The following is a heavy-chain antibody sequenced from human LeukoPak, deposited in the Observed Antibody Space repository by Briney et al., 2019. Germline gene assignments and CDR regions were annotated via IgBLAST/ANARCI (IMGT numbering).Heavy chain of an antibody. CDR2: IIPILGIA. J-gene: IGHJ4*02. CDR1: GGTFSSYA. D-gene: IGHD3-3*01. Sequence: SVKVSCKASGGTFSSYAISWVRQAPGQGLEWMGRIIPILGIANYAQKFQGRVTITADKSTSTAYMELSGLRSEDTAVYYCARGPKDRITIFGVVIEGYFDYWGQGTLVTVSS. CDR3: ARGPKDRITIFGVVIEGYFDY. V-gene: IGHV1-69*04.